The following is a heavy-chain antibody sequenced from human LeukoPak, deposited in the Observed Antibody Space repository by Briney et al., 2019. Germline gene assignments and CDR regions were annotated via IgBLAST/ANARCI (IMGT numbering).Heavy chain of an antibody. CDR2: IYYSGST. CDR3: ARVATIRDYYYMDV. D-gene: IGHD5-12*01. CDR1: GGSISSYY. J-gene: IGHJ6*03. Sequence: SETLSLTCTVSGGSISSYYWSWIRQPPGKGLEWIGYIYYSGSTDYNPSLKSRVTISVDTSKNQFSLKLSSVTAADTAVYYCARVATIRDYYYMDVWGKGTTVTVSS. V-gene: IGHV4-59*01.